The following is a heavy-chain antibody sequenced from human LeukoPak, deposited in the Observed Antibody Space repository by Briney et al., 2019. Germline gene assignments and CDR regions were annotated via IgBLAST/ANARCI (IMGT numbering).Heavy chain of an antibody. CDR1: GGSISSSNW. V-gene: IGHV4-4*02. CDR2: IYHSGST. J-gene: IGHJ4*02. CDR3: ARLKATVSIHAYFDS. D-gene: IGHD4-17*01. Sequence: SETLSLTCAVSGGSISSSNWWSWVRQPPGKGLEWIGEIYHSGSTNYNLSLKSRVTISVDKSKNQFSLKLSSVTAADTAVYYCARLKATVSIHAYFDSWGQGTLVTVSS.